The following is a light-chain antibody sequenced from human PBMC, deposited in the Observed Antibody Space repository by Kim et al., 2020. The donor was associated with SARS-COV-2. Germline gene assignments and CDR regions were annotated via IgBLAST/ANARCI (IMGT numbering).Light chain of an antibody. J-gene: IGKJ1*01. CDR2: DAS. Sequence: DIQMTQSPSSLSASVGDRVIITCRASQTVSNYLNWYQQKPGKAPYLLIYDASSLQTGVLSRFSGSGSGTEFSLTIDSLQPEDFATYYCQQSYVAPRTFGQGTKLEI. CDR1: QTVSNY. V-gene: IGKV1-39*01. CDR3: QQSYVAPRT.